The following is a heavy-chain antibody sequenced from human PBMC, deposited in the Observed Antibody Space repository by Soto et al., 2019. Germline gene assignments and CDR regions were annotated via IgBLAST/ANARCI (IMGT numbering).Heavy chain of an antibody. CDR1: GFAFSSYT. CDR3: ASLSRFALDY. J-gene: IGHJ4*01. CDR2: ISGGGDYI. Sequence: EVQLVESGGGLAKPGGSLRLSCAASGFAFSSYTMNWVRQAPGKGLEWVSSISGGGDYIYYTGSVKGRFSISRDNAKNSLYLQMDSLRAEDTAVYYCASLSRFALDYWGQGTLVTVSS. D-gene: IGHD3-10*01. V-gene: IGHV3-21*01.